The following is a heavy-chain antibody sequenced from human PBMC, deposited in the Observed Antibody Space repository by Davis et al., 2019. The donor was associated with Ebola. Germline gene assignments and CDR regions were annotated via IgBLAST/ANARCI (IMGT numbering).Heavy chain of an antibody. Sequence: PGGSLRLSCAASGFTFSSYSMNWVRQAPGKGLEWVSYISSSSSTIYYADSVKGRFTISRDNAKNSLYLQMNSLRDEDTAVYYCARTGYSSGWYGYYYGMDVWGQGTTVTVSS. V-gene: IGHV3-48*02. CDR2: ISSSSSTI. D-gene: IGHD6-19*01. J-gene: IGHJ6*02. CDR1: GFTFSSYS. CDR3: ARTGYSSGWYGYYYGMDV.